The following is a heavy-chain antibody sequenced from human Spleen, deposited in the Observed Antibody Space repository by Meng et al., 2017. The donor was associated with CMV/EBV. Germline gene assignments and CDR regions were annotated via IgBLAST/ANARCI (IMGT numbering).Heavy chain of an antibody. D-gene: IGHD5-24*01. V-gene: IGHV1-69*10. CDR2: IIPILGTT. CDR1: GDTFSKYA. CDR3: ARVGHTTIRYGMDV. Sequence: SVKVSCKASGDTFSKYAMSWVRQAPGQGLEWMGGIIPILGTTHYAQKFQDTVTITADKSTSTAYMELRSLRSDDTAVYYCARVGHTTIRYGMDVWGQGTTVTVSS. J-gene: IGHJ6*02.